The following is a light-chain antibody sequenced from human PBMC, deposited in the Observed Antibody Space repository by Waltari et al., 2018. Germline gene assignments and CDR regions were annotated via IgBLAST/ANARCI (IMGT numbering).Light chain of an antibody. V-gene: IGLV2-14*01. Sequence: QSALTQPASVSGSPGQSIPISCTGTSSDVAGHNHVSCLQQLPSNAPRLIIYDVTNRPAGVSNRFSGSKSANTASLTISGLRSEDEADYYCTSFTSTTTWVFGGGTKVTV. CDR3: TSFTSTTTWV. J-gene: IGLJ3*02. CDR2: DVT. CDR1: SSDVAGHNH.